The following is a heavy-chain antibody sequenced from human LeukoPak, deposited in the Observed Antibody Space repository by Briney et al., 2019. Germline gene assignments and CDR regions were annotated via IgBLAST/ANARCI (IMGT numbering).Heavy chain of an antibody. CDR2: INHSGST. CDR1: GGSFSGYY. D-gene: IGHD3-10*01. CDR3: ARRSGPRITMVRGAVSLRAPNWFDP. V-gene: IGHV4-34*01. J-gene: IGHJ5*02. Sequence: SETLSLTCAVYGGSFSGYYWSWIRQPPRKGLEWIGEINHSGSTNYNPSLKSRVTISVDTSKNQFSLKLSSVTAADTAVYYCARRSGPRITMVRGAVSLRAPNWFDPWGQGTLVTVSS.